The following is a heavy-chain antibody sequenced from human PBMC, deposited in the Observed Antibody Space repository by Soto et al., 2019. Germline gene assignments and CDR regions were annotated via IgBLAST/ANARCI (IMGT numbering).Heavy chain of an antibody. Sequence: QVQLQESGPGLVKPSQTLSLTCTVSGGSISSAGDYWSWIRQHPENGLEWIGYIYYTGSTYYNPSLQSRVTISVDTSKNQFSLKLSSVTAADTAVYYWARVGAANKPARSYFDYWGQGTLVTVS. CDR1: GGSISSAGDY. V-gene: IGHV4-31*03. CDR3: ARVGAANKPARSYFDY. D-gene: IGHD3-16*01. J-gene: IGHJ4*02. CDR2: IYYTGST.